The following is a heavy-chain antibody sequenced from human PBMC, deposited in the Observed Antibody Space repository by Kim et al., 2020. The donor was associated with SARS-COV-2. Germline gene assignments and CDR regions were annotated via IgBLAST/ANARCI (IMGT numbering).Heavy chain of an antibody. V-gene: IGHV3-30*04. Sequence: GGSLRLSCAASGFTFTNYAMHWVRQAPGKGLEWVAVISYDGSNKYYADSVKGRFTISRDNAKNTLSLQMHSLRADDTAVYYCARAPAAGYDIDYFDYWGRGTLVTVSS. J-gene: IGHJ4*02. CDR1: GFTFTNYA. D-gene: IGHD5-12*01. CDR3: ARAPAAGYDIDYFDY. CDR2: ISYDGSNK.